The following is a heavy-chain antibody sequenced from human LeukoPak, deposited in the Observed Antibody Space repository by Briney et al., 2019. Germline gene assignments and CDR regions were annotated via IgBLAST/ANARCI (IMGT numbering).Heavy chain of an antibody. CDR3: ARGMRIAVGDY. D-gene: IGHD3-16*01. J-gene: IGHJ4*02. CDR1: GFTVSSNY. V-gene: IGHV3-66*01. CDR2: IYNGGST. Sequence: GGSLRLSCAASGFTVSSNYMSWVRQAPGKGLEWVSVIYNGGSTYYADSVKGRFTISRDNSKNTLYLQMNSLRAEDTAVYYCARGMRIAVGDYWGQGTLVTVSS.